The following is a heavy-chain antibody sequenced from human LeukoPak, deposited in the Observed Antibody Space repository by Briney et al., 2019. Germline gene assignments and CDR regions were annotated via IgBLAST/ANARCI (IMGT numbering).Heavy chain of an antibody. CDR1: GGTFSSYA. CDR3: ARELEGYGCNSPTTYYYYYGMDV. J-gene: IGHJ6*02. V-gene: IGHV1-69*04. Sequence: GASVKVSCKASGGTFSSYAISWVRQAPGQGLEWMGRIIPILGIANYAQKFQGRVTITADKSTSTAYMELSSLRSEDTAVYYCARELEGYGCNSPTTYYYYYGMDVWGQGTTVTVSS. D-gene: IGHD4-23*01. CDR2: IIPILGIA.